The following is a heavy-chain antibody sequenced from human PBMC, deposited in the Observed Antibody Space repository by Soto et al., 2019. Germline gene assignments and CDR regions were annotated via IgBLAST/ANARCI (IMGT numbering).Heavy chain of an antibody. V-gene: IGHV3-7*01. D-gene: IGHD2-2*01. CDR2: IKEDGSEE. Sequence: EVHLVQSGGDLVQPGGSLRLSCVASGFTCSTYWMTWVRQAPGMGLEWVAGIKEDGSEEVYVDSVKGRFSIARVNAKTSLYLKPNSLRPDDTGVYYCATAISSSFSNFDYWGQGSLVTVSS. J-gene: IGHJ4*02. CDR1: GFTCSTYW. CDR3: ATAISSSFSNFDY.